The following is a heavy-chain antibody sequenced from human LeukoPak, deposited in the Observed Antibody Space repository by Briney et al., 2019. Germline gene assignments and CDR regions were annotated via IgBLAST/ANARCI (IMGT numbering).Heavy chain of an antibody. CDR1: GGSVSSGSYY. J-gene: IGHJ4*02. CDR3: ARSQYYDSSGYYVFYFDY. V-gene: IGHV4-61*01. CDR2: IYYSGST. Sequence: SETLSLTCTVSGGSVSSGSYYWSWIRQPPGTGLEWIGYIYYSGSTNYNPSLKSRVTISVDTSKNQFSLKLSSVTAADTAVYYCARSQYYDSSGYYVFYFDYWGQGTLVTVSS. D-gene: IGHD3-22*01.